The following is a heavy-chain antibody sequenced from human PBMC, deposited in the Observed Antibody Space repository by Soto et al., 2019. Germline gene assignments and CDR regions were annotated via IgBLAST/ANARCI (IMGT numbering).Heavy chain of an antibody. CDR3: ARVKPGGAAAR. CDR1: GGSISSGGYY. Sequence: QVQLQESGPGLVKPSQTLSLTCTVSGGSISSGGYYWSWIRQHPGKGLEWIGYIYYSGSTYYNPPLTTRVTIPINTSKKQFDLKLSSVTAEDTAVYYCARVKPGGAAARWGQGTLVTVSS. J-gene: IGHJ4*02. CDR2: IYYSGST. D-gene: IGHD6-13*01. V-gene: IGHV4-31*03.